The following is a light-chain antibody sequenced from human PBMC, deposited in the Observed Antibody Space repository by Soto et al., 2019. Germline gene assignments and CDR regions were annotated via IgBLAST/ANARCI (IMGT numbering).Light chain of an antibody. CDR3: QSFDSSRIGLL. J-gene: IGLJ2*01. CDR2: DTT. Sequence: QSVLTQPTSVTGAPGQRVTISCTGSHSDIGAGYGVHWYQQFPHSAPKLLIYDTTNRPSGVPDRFSGSRSGTSASLAITGLQAEDEADYYCQSFDSSRIGLLFGGGTKLTVL. V-gene: IGLV1-40*01. CDR1: HSDIGAGYG.